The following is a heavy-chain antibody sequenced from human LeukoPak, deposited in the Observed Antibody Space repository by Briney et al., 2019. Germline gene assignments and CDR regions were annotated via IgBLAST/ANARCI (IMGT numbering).Heavy chain of an antibody. CDR1: GRSFSGYY. Sequence: PSETLSLTCAVYGRSFSGYYWSWIRQPPGKGLEWIGEINHSGSTNYNPSLKSRVTISVDTSKNQFSLKLSSVTAADTAVYYCARDRNYYDRSGYYYDSSYYMDVWGKGTTVTVSS. J-gene: IGHJ6*03. CDR3: ARDRNYYDRSGYYYDSSYYMDV. V-gene: IGHV4-34*01. D-gene: IGHD3-22*01. CDR2: INHSGST.